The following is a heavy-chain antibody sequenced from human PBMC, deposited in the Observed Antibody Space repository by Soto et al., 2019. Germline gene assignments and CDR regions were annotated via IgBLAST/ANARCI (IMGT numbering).Heavy chain of an antibody. Sequence: PSATLSRICSVSGAYISYLFWSCVRQPAGKGLGWIGRITMNGNTQKNPSFKSRVTMSIDTSRNHFSLNLQSATAADTALYDCARSWNWDYFDYWGQGTLVTVSS. J-gene: IGHJ4*02. CDR1: GAYISYLF. CDR2: ITMNGNT. D-gene: IGHD1-7*01. V-gene: IGHV4-4*07. CDR3: ARSWNWDYFDY.